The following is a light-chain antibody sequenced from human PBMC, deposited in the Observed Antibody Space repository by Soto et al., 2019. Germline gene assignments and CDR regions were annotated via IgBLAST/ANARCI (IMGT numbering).Light chain of an antibody. CDR2: KAS. V-gene: IGKV1-5*03. CDR1: QTISSS. J-gene: IGKJ1*01. CDR3: QQYSSHRT. Sequence: DIQMTQSPSTLSGSVGDRVTITCRASQTISSSLAWYQQKPGKAPRLLIYKASTLEREVPSRFSGSGSGTEYTLTIRSLQPYDFDTYYWQQYSSHRTFGEGTKVDIK.